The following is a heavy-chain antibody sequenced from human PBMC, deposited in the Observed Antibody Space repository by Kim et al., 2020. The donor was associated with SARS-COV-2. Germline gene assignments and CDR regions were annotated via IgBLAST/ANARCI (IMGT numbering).Heavy chain of an antibody. Sequence: ADSRKGRFTISRDNLKNTLYLQMDSLRAEDTAVYYCARAYDFWSGYSYLDHWGQGTLVTVSS. CDR3: ARAYDFWSGYSYLDH. D-gene: IGHD3-3*01. V-gene: IGHV3-30*01. J-gene: IGHJ4*01.